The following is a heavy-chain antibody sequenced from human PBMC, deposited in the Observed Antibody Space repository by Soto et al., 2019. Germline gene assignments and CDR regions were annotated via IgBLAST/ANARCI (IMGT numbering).Heavy chain of an antibody. CDR3: ARVISICRRASITGY. Sequence: QVQLVQSGAEVKKPGASVKVSCKAPGYTFTTYGISWVRQAPGQGLERMGWISTYKANTNDAQNFQGRVTMTTDTSTSTAYMELRILGSDDTAVYYCARVISICRRASITGYWGQGTLVTFSS. CDR2: ISTYKANT. CDR1: GYTFTTYG. V-gene: IGHV1-18*04. J-gene: IGHJ4*02. D-gene: IGHD1-20*01.